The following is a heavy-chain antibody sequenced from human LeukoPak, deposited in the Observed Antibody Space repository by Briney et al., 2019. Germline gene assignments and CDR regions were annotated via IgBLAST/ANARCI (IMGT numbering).Heavy chain of an antibody. Sequence: GGSLRLSCAASGFSFTSSWMTWVRQAPGKGLEWVANISPDGSVKNHVASVKGRLTISRDNAKATLYLQMNSLSAEDTAVYYCARDLNWGDFDYWGQGTLVTVSS. CDR1: GFSFTSSW. J-gene: IGHJ4*02. CDR3: ARDLNWGDFDY. CDR2: ISPDGSVK. D-gene: IGHD7-27*01. V-gene: IGHV3-7*01.